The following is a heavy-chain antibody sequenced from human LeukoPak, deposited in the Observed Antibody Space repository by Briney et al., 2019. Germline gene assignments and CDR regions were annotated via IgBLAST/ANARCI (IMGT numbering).Heavy chain of an antibody. CDR3: VRQYNSSWLQFFDY. D-gene: IGHD6-13*01. CDR1: GFTFSSYW. V-gene: IGHV3-7*04. CDR2: IKQDGSAK. Sequence: GGSLRLSCAASGFTFSSYWMTWVRQAPGKGLEWVANIKQDGSAKYYVDSVKGRFTISRDNAKNSLYLQMNSLRAEDTAVYYCVRQYNSSWLQFFDYWGQGTLVTVPS. J-gene: IGHJ4*02.